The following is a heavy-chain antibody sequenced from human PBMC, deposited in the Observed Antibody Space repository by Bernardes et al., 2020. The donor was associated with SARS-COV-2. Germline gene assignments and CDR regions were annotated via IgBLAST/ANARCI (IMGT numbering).Heavy chain of an antibody. D-gene: IGHD1-26*01. CDR1: GFTFSNYW. CDR3: AREWGGMDG. J-gene: IGHJ6*02. Sequence: GGSLRLSRAASGFTFSNYWVNWVRQAPGKGPEWVANIDQDGSKTYYVDSVKGRFTISRDNTKNSLYLQMNSLRGDDTAVYYCAREWGGMDGWGQGTTVIVSS. CDR2: IDQDGSKT. V-gene: IGHV3-7*01.